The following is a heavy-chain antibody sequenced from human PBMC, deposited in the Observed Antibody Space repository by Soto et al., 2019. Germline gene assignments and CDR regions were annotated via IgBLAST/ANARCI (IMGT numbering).Heavy chain of an antibody. D-gene: IGHD3-3*01. Sequence: EVQLVESGGGLVQPGGPLRLSCAASGFTFSSYWMHWVRQAPGKGLVWVSRINSDGSSTSYADSVKGRFNISRDNAKNTLYLQMNSLRAEDTAVYYCARPHPRDDFWSGYYPSWGQGTLVTVSS. CDR1: GFTFSSYW. V-gene: IGHV3-74*01. J-gene: IGHJ4*02. CDR3: ARPHPRDDFWSGYYPS. CDR2: INSDGSST.